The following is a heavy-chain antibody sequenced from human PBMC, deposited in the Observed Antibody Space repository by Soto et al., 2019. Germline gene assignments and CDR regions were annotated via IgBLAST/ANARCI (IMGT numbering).Heavy chain of an antibody. CDR3: ARAPGTRAGRLDYFDY. J-gene: IGHJ4*02. Sequence: QVQLQESGPGLVKPSQTLSLTCTVSGGSISSGDYYWSWIRQPPGKGLEWIGYIYYSGSTYYNPSLKSRVTISVDTSKNQFSMKLSSVTAADTAVYYCARAPGTRAGRLDYFDYWGQGTLVTVSS. V-gene: IGHV4-30-4*01. CDR1: GGSISSGDYY. CDR2: IYYSGST. D-gene: IGHD1-7*01.